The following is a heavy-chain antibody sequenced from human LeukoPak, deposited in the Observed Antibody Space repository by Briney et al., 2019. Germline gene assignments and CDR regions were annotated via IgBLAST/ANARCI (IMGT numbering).Heavy chain of an antibody. Sequence: GGSLRLSCAASGFTFSSYWMHWVRQAPGKGLVWVSRINSDGSSTSYADSVKGRFTISRDNAKNTLYLQMNSLRAEDTAVYYCARRAPGIAVGGEYYFDYWGQGTLVTVSS. CDR2: INSDGSST. V-gene: IGHV3-74*01. CDR3: ARRAPGIAVGGEYYFDY. CDR1: GFTFSSYW. J-gene: IGHJ4*02. D-gene: IGHD6-19*01.